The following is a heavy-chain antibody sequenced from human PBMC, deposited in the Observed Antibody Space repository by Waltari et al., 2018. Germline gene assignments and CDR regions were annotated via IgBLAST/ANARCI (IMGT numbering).Heavy chain of an antibody. V-gene: IGHV2-5*02. Sequence: QVTLNESGPALVKPTQTLTLTCAFSGFSLRTSGVGVGWIRQPPGKALEWLALIYWDDDKRYSSSLKNRLSIAKDTSKNQVVLTMINMDPVDTATYYCARTFDSNTYYYLYFDYWGPGTLVTVSS. D-gene: IGHD3-22*01. CDR3: ARTFDSNTYYYLYFDY. CDR2: IYWDDDK. CDR1: GFSLRTSGVG. J-gene: IGHJ4*02.